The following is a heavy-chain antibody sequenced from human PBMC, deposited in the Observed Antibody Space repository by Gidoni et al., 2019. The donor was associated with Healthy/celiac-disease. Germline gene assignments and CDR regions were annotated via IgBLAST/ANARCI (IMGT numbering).Heavy chain of an antibody. D-gene: IGHD3-22*01. J-gene: IGHJ4*02. CDR1: GASISSSSYY. Sequence: QLQLQESGPGLVKPSETLSLTCTVPGASISSSSYYWGWIRQPPGKGLEWIGSIDYSGSTYYNPSLKSRVTISVDTSKNQFSLKLSSVTAADTAVYYCARLTYDSSGYSPYDWGQGTLVTVSS. CDR2: IDYSGST. V-gene: IGHV4-39*01. CDR3: ARLTYDSSGYSPYD.